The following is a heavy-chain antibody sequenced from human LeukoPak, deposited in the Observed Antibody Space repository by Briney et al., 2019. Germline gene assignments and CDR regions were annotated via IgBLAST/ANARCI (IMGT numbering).Heavy chain of an antibody. V-gene: IGHV4-39*07. CDR2: IYYSGST. D-gene: IGHD3-10*01. CDR1: GGSISSSSYY. J-gene: IGHJ4*02. Sequence: PSETLSLTCTVSGGSISSSSYYWGWIRQPPGKGLEWIGSIYYSGSTYYNPSLKSRVTISVDTSRNQFSLKLSSVTAADTAVYYCARLFYYTSGSYYSGPDYWGQGTLVTVSS. CDR3: ARLFYYTSGSYYSGPDY.